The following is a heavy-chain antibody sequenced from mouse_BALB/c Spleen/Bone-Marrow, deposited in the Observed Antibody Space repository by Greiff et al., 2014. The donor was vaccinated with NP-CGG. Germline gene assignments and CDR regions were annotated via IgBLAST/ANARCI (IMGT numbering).Heavy chain of an antibody. CDR1: GYTFTSYV. CDR3: AREDGYYGMDY. D-gene: IGHD2-3*01. Sequence: EVQLQQSGPELVKPGASVKMSCKASGYTFTSYVLHWVEQKPGQGLEWIGYINPYNDGTKSNEKFKGKATLTSDKSSSTAYMELSSLTSEDSAVYYCAREDGYYGMDYWGQGTSVTVSS. CDR2: INPYNDGT. J-gene: IGHJ4*01. V-gene: IGHV1-14*01.